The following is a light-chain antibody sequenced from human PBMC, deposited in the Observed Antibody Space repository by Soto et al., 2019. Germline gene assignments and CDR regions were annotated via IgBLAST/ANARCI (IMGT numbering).Light chain of an antibody. CDR3: QQYGESPVT. CDR1: QSVSSY. CDR2: VAS. Sequence: EIVMTQSPGTLSLSPGERATLSCRASQSVSSYLAWHQQKPGQAPRLIISVASDRATGIPDRFSGSGSGTDVTLTSSRLLPEDFAVYYCQQYGESPVTFGQGTKVEIK. J-gene: IGKJ1*01. V-gene: IGKV3-20*01.